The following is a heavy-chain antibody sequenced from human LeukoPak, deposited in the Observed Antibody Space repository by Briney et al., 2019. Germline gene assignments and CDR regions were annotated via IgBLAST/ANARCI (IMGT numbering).Heavy chain of an antibody. CDR1: EFTFSRYA. CDR3: AKDGWSSTSCFFDY. CDR2: ISGSGVST. D-gene: IGHD2-2*01. Sequence: GASLRLSCAASEFTFSRYAMSWVRQAPGKGLEWVSGISGSGVSTYYADSVKGRFTISRDNAKNTLYLQMNSLRAEDTAVYYCAKDGWSSTSCFFDYWGQGTLVTVSS. V-gene: IGHV3-23*01. J-gene: IGHJ4*02.